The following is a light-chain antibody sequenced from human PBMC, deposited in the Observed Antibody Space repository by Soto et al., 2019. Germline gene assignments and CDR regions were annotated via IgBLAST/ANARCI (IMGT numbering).Light chain of an antibody. CDR1: QSVAGN. V-gene: IGKV3-20*01. Sequence: EIVMTQSPATLSVSPGETATLSCRASQSVAGNLAWYQQKPGQPPRLLIYLASRRATGIPDRFSGSGSGTDFALNISRLEPEDFAVYFCQQYRSLPLTFGGGTKVDIK. CDR3: QQYRSLPLT. CDR2: LAS. J-gene: IGKJ4*01.